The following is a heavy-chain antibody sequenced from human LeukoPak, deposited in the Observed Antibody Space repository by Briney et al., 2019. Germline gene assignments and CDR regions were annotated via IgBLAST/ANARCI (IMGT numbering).Heavy chain of an antibody. Sequence: PGGSLRLSCAASGFTFSSYSMNWVRQAPGKGLEWASSISSSSSYIYYADSVKGRFTISRDNAKNSLYLQMNSLRAEDTAVYYCARRTPGLFDYWGQGTLVTVSS. V-gene: IGHV3-21*01. J-gene: IGHJ4*02. CDR1: GFTFSSYS. CDR3: ARRTPGLFDY. D-gene: IGHD1-14*01. CDR2: ISSSSSYI.